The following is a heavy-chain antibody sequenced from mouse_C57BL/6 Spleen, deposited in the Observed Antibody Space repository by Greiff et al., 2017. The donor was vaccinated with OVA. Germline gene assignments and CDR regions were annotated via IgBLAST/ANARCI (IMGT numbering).Heavy chain of an antibody. J-gene: IGHJ4*01. V-gene: IGHV2-6-1*01. CDR2: IWSDGST. CDR3: ARHGIYDGYYYAMDY. Sequence: VMLVESGPGLVAPSQSLSITCTVSGFSLTSYGVHWVRQPPGKGLEWLVVIWSDGSTTYNSALKSRLSISKDNSKSQVFLKMNSLQTDDTAMYYCARHGIYDGYYYAMDYWGQGTSVTVSS. CDR1: GFSLTSYG. D-gene: IGHD2-3*01.